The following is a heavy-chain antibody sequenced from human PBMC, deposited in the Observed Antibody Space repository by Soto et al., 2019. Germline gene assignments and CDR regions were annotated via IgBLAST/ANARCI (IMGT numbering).Heavy chain of an antibody. Sequence: EEQVVESGGGLVKPGQSLRLSCRGSGFIFGDYAMTWFRQAPGKGLQWMGVIRPRAYGTTTDYAASVRGRFTLSRDDSISVTYLEMHTLSAEDTGVYFCARYTYKSRFSVFGMDVWGHGTTVIVSS. J-gene: IGHJ6*02. CDR2: IRPRAYGTTT. CDR3: ARYTYKSRFSVFGMDV. V-gene: IGHV3-49*05. CDR1: GFIFGDYA. D-gene: IGHD3-22*01.